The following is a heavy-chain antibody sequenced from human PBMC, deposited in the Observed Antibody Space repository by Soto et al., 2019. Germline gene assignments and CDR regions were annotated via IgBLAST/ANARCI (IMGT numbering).Heavy chain of an antibody. CDR3: AKAGYSYGFYLDY. V-gene: IGHV3-30*18. J-gene: IGHJ4*02. CDR2: ISYDGSNK. D-gene: IGHD5-18*01. Sequence: GGSLRLSCAASGFTFSSYGMHWVRQAPGKGLEWVAVISYDGSNKYYADSVKGRFTISRDNSKNTLYLQMNSLRAEDTAVYYCAKAGYSYGFYLDYWGQGTLVTVSS. CDR1: GFTFSSYG.